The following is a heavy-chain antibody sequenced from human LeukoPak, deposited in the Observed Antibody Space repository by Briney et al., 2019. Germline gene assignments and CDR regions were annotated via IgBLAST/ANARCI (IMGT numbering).Heavy chain of an antibody. CDR3: AKDGGGPLD. CDR2: IKQDGSEE. J-gene: IGHJ4*02. V-gene: IGHV3-7*01. D-gene: IGHD3-10*01. Sequence: GGSLRLSCAASGFTLRTSWMSWVRQAPGKGLEWVANIKQDGSEENYVDSVKGRFTISRDNAKNSLYLQMNSLRAEDTAVYYCAKDGGGPLDWGQGTLVTVSS. CDR1: GFTLRTSW.